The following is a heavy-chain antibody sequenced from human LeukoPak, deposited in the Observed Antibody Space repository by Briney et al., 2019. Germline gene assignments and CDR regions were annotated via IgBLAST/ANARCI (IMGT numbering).Heavy chain of an antibody. CDR3: ARGDDNGDYEAID. Sequence: GGTLRLSCAASGFTFSSYGMSWVRQAPGKGLEWVTLISYDGSTKYYSDSVKGRFTLSRDNSKNTLYLQMNSLRAEDTAVYYCARGDDNGDYEAIDWGQGTLVTVSS. V-gene: IGHV3-30*03. D-gene: IGHD4-17*01. CDR2: ISYDGSTK. CDR1: GFTFSSYG. J-gene: IGHJ4*02.